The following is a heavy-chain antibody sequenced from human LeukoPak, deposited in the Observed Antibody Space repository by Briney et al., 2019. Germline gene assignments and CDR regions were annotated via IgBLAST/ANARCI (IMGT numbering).Heavy chain of an antibody. D-gene: IGHD2-2*01. CDR1: GRSLSSYY. CDR3: ASSLIGYCSSATCSIYQFDY. J-gene: IGHJ4*02. CDR2: IYYWTT. V-gene: IGHV4-59*13. Sequence: SETLSLTCTVSGRSLSSYYWSWLRQPPGKGLEWIGHIYYWTTNYNPSLKSRVTISQDTSKKHLSLKLSSVTAADTAVYYCASSLIGYCSSATCSIYQFDYWDQRTLITVSS.